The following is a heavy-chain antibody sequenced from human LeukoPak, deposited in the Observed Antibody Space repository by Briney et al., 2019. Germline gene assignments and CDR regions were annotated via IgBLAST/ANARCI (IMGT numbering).Heavy chain of an antibody. CDR1: GYTFSDHY. J-gene: IGHJ4*02. CDR3: ARDLVYFGSGMGQ. Sequence: ASVKVSCKASGYTFSDHYMHWVRQAPGQGLESMGIVHPNGVSTTYAQKFQGRVTMTRDTPTSTVSMELSSLGSEDTAVYYCARDLVYFGSGMGQWGQGTLVTVSS. V-gene: IGHV1-46*01. CDR2: VHPNGVST. D-gene: IGHD3-10*01.